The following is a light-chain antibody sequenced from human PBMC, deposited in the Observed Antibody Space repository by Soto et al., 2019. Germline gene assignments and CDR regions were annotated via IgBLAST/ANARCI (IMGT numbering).Light chain of an antibody. CDR3: QSYDSSLSGYV. CDR1: SSNIGAGYD. Sequence: SVLAHPPSVSGAPGQSVTISCTGSSSNIGAGYDVHWYQQLPGTAPKLLIYGNSNRPSGVPDRFSGSKSGTSASLAITGLQAENEADCYCQSYDSSLSGYVFGTGTKVTV. CDR2: GNS. V-gene: IGLV1-40*01. J-gene: IGLJ1*01.